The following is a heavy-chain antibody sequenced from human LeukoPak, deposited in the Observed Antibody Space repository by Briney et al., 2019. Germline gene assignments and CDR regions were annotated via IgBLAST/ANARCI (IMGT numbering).Heavy chain of an antibody. Sequence: SETLSLTCAVYGAAFSGYHWNWIRQAPGKGLEWIGEVNHRGMTNYNPSLKSRVIISADTSKNQFSLKLDSVTAADTAIYYCARDPTSEISVPHYFDDWGQGTLVTVSS. J-gene: IGHJ4*02. V-gene: IGHV4-34*01. CDR2: VNHRGMT. CDR3: ARDPTSEISVPHYFDD. CDR1: GAAFSGYH. D-gene: IGHD5/OR15-5a*01.